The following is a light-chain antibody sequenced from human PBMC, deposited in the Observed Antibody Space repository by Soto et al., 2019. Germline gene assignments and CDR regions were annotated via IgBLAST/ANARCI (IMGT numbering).Light chain of an antibody. CDR1: SSDVGAYTF. CDR2: DVS. Sequence: QSALTQPASVSGSPGQSITISCTGTSSDVGAYTFVSWYQQHPDKVPKLMIFDVSRRPSGVSDRFSGSKSGNTASLTISGLQPEDEADYYCSSYTSSITHVFGSGTKVTVL. CDR3: SSYTSSITHV. V-gene: IGLV2-14*03. J-gene: IGLJ1*01.